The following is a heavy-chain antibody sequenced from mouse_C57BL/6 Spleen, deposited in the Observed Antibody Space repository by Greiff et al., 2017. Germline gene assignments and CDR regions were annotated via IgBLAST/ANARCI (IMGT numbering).Heavy chain of an antibody. Sequence: QVQLQQSGPELVKPGASVTLSCKASGYTFTSYDINWVKQRPGQGLEWIGWIYPRAGSTKYNEKFKGKAILTVDTSSSTAYRELHSLTSEDSAVYFCASGGNYAWFAYWGQGTLVTVSA. D-gene: IGHD2-1*01. V-gene: IGHV1-85*01. CDR3: ASGGNYAWFAY. J-gene: IGHJ3*01. CDR1: GYTFTSYD. CDR2: IYPRAGST.